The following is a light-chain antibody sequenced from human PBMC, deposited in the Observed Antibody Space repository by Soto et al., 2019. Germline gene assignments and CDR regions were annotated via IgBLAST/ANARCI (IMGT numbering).Light chain of an antibody. Sequence: QSALAQPASVSGSPGQSITISCTGTSGFVGSFSLVSWYQQHPGKAPKVTIPEGHRRPSGVPDRFSGSTSVNSASLPLSGLHAEGDADYCWCLYIGATAYVFGTGTKVTVL. CDR2: EGH. V-gene: IGLV2-23*01. CDR3: CLYIGATAYV. J-gene: IGLJ1*01. CDR1: SGFVGSFSL.